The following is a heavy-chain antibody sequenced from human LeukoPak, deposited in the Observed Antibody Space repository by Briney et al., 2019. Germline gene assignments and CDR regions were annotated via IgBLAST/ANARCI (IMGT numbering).Heavy chain of an antibody. CDR1: GFTFTSYA. D-gene: IGHD2-2*01. CDR3: AKLSRDCSTTSCYVDY. J-gene: IGHJ4*02. V-gene: IGHV3-23*01. Sequence: GGSLRLSCAASGFTFTSYAMSWVRQAPGKGLECVSVIRGSGGPTYYADSVKGRFTISRDNSKNTLHLQMSSLRAEDTAVYYCAKLSRDCSTTSCYVDYWGQGTLVTVSS. CDR2: IRGSGGPT.